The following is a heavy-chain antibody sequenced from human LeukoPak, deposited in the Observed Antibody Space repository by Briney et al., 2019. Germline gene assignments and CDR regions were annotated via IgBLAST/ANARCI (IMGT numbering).Heavy chain of an antibody. CDR2: ISAYNGNT. V-gene: IGHV1-18*01. CDR1: GYTFTSYG. CDR3: AREIYDSSGYTTFDY. J-gene: IGHJ4*02. Sequence: ASVKVSCKASGYTFTSYGISWVRQAPGQGLEWMGWISAYNGNTNYAQKLQGRVTMTTDTSTSTAYMELRSLRSDGTAVYYCAREIYDSSGYTTFDYWGQGTLVTVSS. D-gene: IGHD3-22*01.